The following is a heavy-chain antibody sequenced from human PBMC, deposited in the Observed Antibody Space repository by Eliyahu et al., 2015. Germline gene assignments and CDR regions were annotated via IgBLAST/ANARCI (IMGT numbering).Heavy chain of an antibody. CDR1: GESFSGYY. CDR2: INYGGST. V-gene: IGHV4-34*01. CDR3: ARVPRVGSTSRRWFDF. Sequence: QXQLHQWGAGLLXPSETLSXTCAVXGESFSGYYWTWIRQPPGKGLEWIGEINYGGSTNYNPSLKSRVIISVDTSKNEFSLRLTSLTAADTAMYYCARVPRVGSTSRRWFDFWGQGTLVSVSS. J-gene: IGHJ4*02. D-gene: IGHD1-26*01.